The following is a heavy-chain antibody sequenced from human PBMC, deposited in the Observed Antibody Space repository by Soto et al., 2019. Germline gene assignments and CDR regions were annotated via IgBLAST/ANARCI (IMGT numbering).Heavy chain of an antibody. CDR1: GYTFTSYY. J-gene: IGHJ4*02. CDR3: ARGFSTYGSRWYDNHLDY. D-gene: IGHD6-13*01. CDR2: INPSGGST. V-gene: IGHV1-46*01. Sequence: GASVKVSCKASGYTFTSYYIHWVRQAPGQGLEWMGVINPSGGSTSSAQKFQGRVTMTKDTSTSTVYMELSSLRSEDTAVYYCARGFSTYGSRWYDNHLDYWGQGTL.